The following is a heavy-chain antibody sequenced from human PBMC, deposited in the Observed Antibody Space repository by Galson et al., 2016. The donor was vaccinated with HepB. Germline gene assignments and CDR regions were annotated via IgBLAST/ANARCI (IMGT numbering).Heavy chain of an antibody. CDR3: ASWWQTPASYFDY. Sequence: SLRLSCAASGFTFSSYGMHWVRQAPGKGLEWVAVIWYDGSNKYYADSVKGRFTISRDNSKNTLYLQMNSLRAEDTAVYYCASWWQTPASYFDYWGQGTLVTVSS. J-gene: IGHJ4*02. CDR1: GFTFSSYG. V-gene: IGHV3-33*01. CDR2: IWYDGSNK. D-gene: IGHD2-8*02.